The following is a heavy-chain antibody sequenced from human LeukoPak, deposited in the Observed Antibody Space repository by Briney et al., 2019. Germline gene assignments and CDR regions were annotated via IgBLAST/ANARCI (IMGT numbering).Heavy chain of an antibody. CDR3: AREGSSGYYYPGAFDI. D-gene: IGHD3-22*01. CDR1: GGSFSGYY. CDR2: INHSGST. Sequence: SETLSLTCAVYGGSFSGYYWSWIRQPPGKGLEWIGEINHSGSTNYNPSLKSRVTISVDTSKNQFSLKLSSVTAADTAVYYCAREGSSGYYYPGAFDIWGQGTMVTVSS. V-gene: IGHV4-34*01. J-gene: IGHJ3*02.